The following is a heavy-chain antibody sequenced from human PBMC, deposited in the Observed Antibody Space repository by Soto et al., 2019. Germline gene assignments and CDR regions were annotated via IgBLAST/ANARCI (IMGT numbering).Heavy chain of an antibody. V-gene: IGHV3-74*01. CDR1: GFTFRTYW. CDR2: IHGDGSST. D-gene: IGHD2-15*01. CDR3: AKGIAFSAATTHDY. J-gene: IGHJ4*02. Sequence: EVHLVESGGGLVQPGGSLRLSCAASGFTFRTYWMHWVRQVPGKGLVWVSRIHGDGSSTSYADSVKGRFTISRDNAKNTLYLQMNSLRAEDTAVYYCAKGIAFSAATTHDYWGQGTLVTVSS.